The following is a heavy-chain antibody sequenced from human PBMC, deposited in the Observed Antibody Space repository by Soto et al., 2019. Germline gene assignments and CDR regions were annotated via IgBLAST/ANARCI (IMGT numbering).Heavy chain of an antibody. CDR2: SRNKGSGYST. V-gene: IGHV3-72*01. CDR1: GVTLGDNY. Sequence: AVALILPTADAGVTLGDNYTHWVRQSTGKGLEWVARSRNKGSGYSTEYAASVKGRFSISRDDSKNSLSLQMNSLRTEDTAVYFCASAGMNSGWRPFDYWGQGALVTGSS. CDR3: ASAGMNSGWRPFDY. J-gene: IGHJ4*02. D-gene: IGHD6-19*01.